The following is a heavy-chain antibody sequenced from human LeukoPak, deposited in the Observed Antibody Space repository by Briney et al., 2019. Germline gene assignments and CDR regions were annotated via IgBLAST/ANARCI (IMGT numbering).Heavy chain of an antibody. V-gene: IGHV3-33*01. CDR3: AGEEDLRELRGGREFFQY. D-gene: IGHD3-10*01. Sequence: GGSLRLSCAASGFTFSFYGMHWVRQAPGKGLEWVAVVWYDGSKKYYADSVKGRFTITRDNSKNTVYLQMNSLRVEDTAVYYCAGEEDLRELRGGREFFQYWGQGTLVTVSS. CDR1: GFTFSFYG. J-gene: IGHJ1*01. CDR2: VWYDGSKK.